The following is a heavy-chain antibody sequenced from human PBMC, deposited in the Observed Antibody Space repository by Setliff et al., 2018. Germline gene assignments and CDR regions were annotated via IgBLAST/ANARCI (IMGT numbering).Heavy chain of an antibody. CDR2: ISAYNGNT. CDR1: GYTFTSYG. D-gene: IGHD6-19*01. J-gene: IGHJ4*02. CDR3: VREFSGGWFDY. Sequence: GASVKVSCKASGYTFTSYGISWVRQAPGQGLEWMGWISAYNGNTNYAQRFQDRVTMTRDTSTNTVYMELSSLRSEDTAVYYCVREFSGGWFDYWGQGTLVTVSS. V-gene: IGHV1-18*01.